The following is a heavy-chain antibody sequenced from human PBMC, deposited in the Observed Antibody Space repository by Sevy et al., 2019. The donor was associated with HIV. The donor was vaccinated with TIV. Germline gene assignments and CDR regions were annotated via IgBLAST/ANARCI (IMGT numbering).Heavy chain of an antibody. V-gene: IGHV1-2*02. CDR3: AKREYSSSTSCSIDYHYGMAV. J-gene: IGHJ6*02. CDR1: GYTFTGYY. CDR2: INPNSGGT. D-gene: IGHD2-2*01. Sequence: ASVKVSCKASGYTFTGYYMHWVRQAPGQGLEWMGWINPNSGGTNYAQKFQGRDTMTRDTSISTAYMELSRLRSDDTAVYYCAKREYSSSTSCSIDYHYGMAVWGQGTTVTDSS.